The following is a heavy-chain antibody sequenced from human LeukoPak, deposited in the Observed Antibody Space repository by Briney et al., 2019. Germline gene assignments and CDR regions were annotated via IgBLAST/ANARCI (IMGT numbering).Heavy chain of an antibody. CDR3: ARGLYISSWYYIDK. D-gene: IGHD6-13*01. CDR1: GDSVSINSAA. V-gene: IGHV6-1*01. Sequence: SQTLSLTSAISGDSVSINSAAWNWIRQSPSRCLEWLGRTYYRSKWYNDYAVSVKSRITINPDTSKNQFSLQLNSVTPEDTAVYYCARGLYISSWYYIDKWGQGTLFTVSS. J-gene: IGHJ4*02. CDR2: TYYRSKWYN.